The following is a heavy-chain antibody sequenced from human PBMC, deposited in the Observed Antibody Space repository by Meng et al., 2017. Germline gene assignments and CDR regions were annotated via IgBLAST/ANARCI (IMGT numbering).Heavy chain of an antibody. Sequence: GESLKISCAASGFTFSSYSMNWVRQAPGKGLEWVSSISSSSSYIYYADSVKGRFTISRDNAKNSLYLQMNSLRAEDTAVYYCARPYYYGSGSYYTHYWGQGTLVTVSS. CDR3: ARPYYYGSGSYYTHY. J-gene: IGHJ4*02. D-gene: IGHD3-10*01. CDR1: GFTFSSYS. CDR2: ISSSSSYI. V-gene: IGHV3-21*01.